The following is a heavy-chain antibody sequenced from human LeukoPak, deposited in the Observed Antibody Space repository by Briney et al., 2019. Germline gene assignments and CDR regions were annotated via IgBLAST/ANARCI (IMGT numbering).Heavy chain of an antibody. CDR1: GYTFTDYY. J-gene: IGHJ4*02. V-gene: IGHV1-2*02. CDR3: ARDDELLLDY. D-gene: IGHD1-26*01. Sequence: VGSVEVSCKASGYTFTDYYMHWVRQAPGQGLEWMGWINPNSGGTNYAQKFQGRVTLTRDTSISTAYMELSRLRSDDTAVYYCARDDELLLDYWGQGTLVTVSS. CDR2: INPNSGGT.